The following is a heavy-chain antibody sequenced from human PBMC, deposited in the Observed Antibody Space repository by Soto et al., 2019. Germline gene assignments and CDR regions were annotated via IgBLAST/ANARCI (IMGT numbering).Heavy chain of an antibody. CDR3: ARRITGAVDY. CDR1: DYTFTSYG. D-gene: IGHD1-20*01. J-gene: IGHJ4*02. Sequence: QVQLVQSGAEVKKPGASVKVSCKASDYTFTSYGISWVRQAPGQGLEWMGWITTYNGNTNYAQKLQGRVIMTTDTTTSTGYVAPRSLRSHGTAVYYCARRITGAVDYWGQGTLVTVSS. V-gene: IGHV1-18*01. CDR2: ITTYNGNT.